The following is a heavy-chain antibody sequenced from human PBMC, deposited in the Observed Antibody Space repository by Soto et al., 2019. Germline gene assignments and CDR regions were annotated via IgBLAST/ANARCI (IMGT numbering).Heavy chain of an antibody. CDR3: ERGIAETAKTRSPFDP. D-gene: IGHD6-13*01. V-gene: IGHV4-39*01. CDR1: GGSTSSSSYY. J-gene: IGHJ5*02. CDR2: IYYSGST. Sequence: PSETLSLTCTVSGGSTSSSSYYWGWIRQPPGKGLDWIGSIYYSGSTYYNPSLQSRVTISVDKSKNQLSLKLSSVTAADTAVYYCERGIAETAKTRSPFDPCGQGTLVTVS.